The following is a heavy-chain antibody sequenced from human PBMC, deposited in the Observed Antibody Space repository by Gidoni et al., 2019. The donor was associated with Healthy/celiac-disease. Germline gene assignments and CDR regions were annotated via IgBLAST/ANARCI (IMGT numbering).Heavy chain of an antibody. CDR2: ISGSGGST. V-gene: IGHV3-23*01. D-gene: IGHD2-8*01. CDR3: AKWGGSRVLNTFSGGMDV. CDR1: GFTFSSYA. J-gene: IGHJ6*02. Sequence: EVQLLESGGGLVQPGGSLRLSCAASGFTFSSYAMSWVRQAPGKGLEWVSAISGSGGSTYYADSVKGRFTISRDNSKNTLYLQMNSLRAEDTAVYYCAKWGGSRVLNTFSGGMDVWGQGTTVTVSS.